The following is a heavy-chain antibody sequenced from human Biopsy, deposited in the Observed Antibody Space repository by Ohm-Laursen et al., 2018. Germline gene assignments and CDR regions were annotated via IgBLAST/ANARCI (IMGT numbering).Heavy chain of an antibody. CDR1: GYSISTGYY. V-gene: IGHV4-38-2*01. D-gene: IGHD3-16*01. Sequence: TLSLTCAVSGYSISTGYYWGWIRQPPGKWLEWIGSIFHTGTTYYNPSLKSRVTISADTSKNQFSLKLGSVTVADTAVFYCARRGSGGRSFDYWGQGSLVTVSS. CDR2: IFHTGTT. CDR3: ARRGSGGRSFDY. J-gene: IGHJ4*02.